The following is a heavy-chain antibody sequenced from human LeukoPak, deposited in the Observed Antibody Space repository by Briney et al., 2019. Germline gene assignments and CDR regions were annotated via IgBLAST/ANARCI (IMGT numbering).Heavy chain of an antibody. CDR3: TRGSYGDYEY. CDR1: GFTFSNYW. J-gene: IGHJ4*02. V-gene: IGHV3-7*01. Sequence: PGGSLRLSCVVSGFTFSNYWMSWVRQAPGKGLEWVANIKQDGSEKYYVDSVKGRFTISRDNAQNSLYLQMNSLRAEDTAVYYCTRGSYGDYEYWGQGTLVTVSS. D-gene: IGHD4-17*01. CDR2: IKQDGSEK.